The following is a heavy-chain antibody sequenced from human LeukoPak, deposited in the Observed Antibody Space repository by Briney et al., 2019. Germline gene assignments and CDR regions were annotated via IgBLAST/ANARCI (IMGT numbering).Heavy chain of an antibody. D-gene: IGHD3-10*01. CDR2: IYYSGST. J-gene: IGHJ5*02. V-gene: IGHV4-30-4*01. CDR1: GGSISSSDYY. Sequence: SETLSLTCTVSGGSISSSDYYWSWIRQPPGKGLEWIGYIYYSGSTYYNPSPKSRVTISVDTSKNQFSLKLSSVTAADTAVYYCARASGSGNWFDPWGQGTLVTVSS. CDR3: ARASGSGNWFDP.